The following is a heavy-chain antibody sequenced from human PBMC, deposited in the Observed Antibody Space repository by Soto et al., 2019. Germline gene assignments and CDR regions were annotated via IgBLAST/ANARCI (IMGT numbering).Heavy chain of an antibody. Sequence: PSETLSLTCTVSGYSLSSGSYWAWIRQPPGKGPEWIASIYHGGTTFYNPSLKSLITISVDTSNNQFSLKLTSVTAADTAVYYCARVHVMVVAGSTFDYWGHGTLVTVS. CDR3: ARVHVMVVAGSTFDY. J-gene: IGHJ4*01. D-gene: IGHD6-19*01. CDR1: GYSLSSGSY. V-gene: IGHV4-38-2*02. CDR2: IYHGGTT.